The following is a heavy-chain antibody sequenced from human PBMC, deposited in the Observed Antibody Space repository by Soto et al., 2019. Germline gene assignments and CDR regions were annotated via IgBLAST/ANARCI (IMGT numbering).Heavy chain of an antibody. CDR3: AKDPSYSSSVRFFQH. CDR1: GFTFSSYA. Sequence: PGGSLRLSCAASGFTFSSYAMSWVRQAPGKGLEWVSAISGSGGSTYYADSVKGRFTISRDNSKNTLHLQMNSLRAEDTAVYYCAKDPSYSSSVRFFQHWGQGTLVTISS. D-gene: IGHD6-13*01. J-gene: IGHJ1*01. CDR2: ISGSGGST. V-gene: IGHV3-23*01.